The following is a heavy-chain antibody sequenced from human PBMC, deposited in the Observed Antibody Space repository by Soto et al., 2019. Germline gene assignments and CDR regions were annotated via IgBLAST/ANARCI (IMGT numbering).Heavy chain of an antibody. D-gene: IGHD4-4*01. CDR3: ARYDYNGYYFDY. CDR1: GYTLSTYY. CDR2: INPSGGST. J-gene: IGHJ4*02. Sequence: ASVKVSCKASGYTLSTYYMHWVRQAPGQGYERMGIINPSGGSTTYAQKFQGRVTMTRDTSTTTVYMELSSLKSEDTAVYYCARYDYNGYYFDYWGQGTLVTVPQ. V-gene: IGHV1-46*01.